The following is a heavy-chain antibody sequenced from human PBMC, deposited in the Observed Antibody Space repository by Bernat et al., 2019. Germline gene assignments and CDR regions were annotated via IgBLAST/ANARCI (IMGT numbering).Heavy chain of an antibody. V-gene: IGHV3-23*01. CDR2: LSGNGNYI. D-gene: IGHD3-10*01. CDR3: AKKFSGTQTYFDY. J-gene: IGHJ4*02. CDR1: GFIFTGFA. Sequence: EVQLLESGGGLVQPGGSLRLSCAASGFIFTGFAMNWVRQAPGKGLEWVATLSGNGNYIYYADSVKGRFTISRDISKNTLYLQMDSLRAEDSAVYYCAKKFSGTQTYFDYWGQGSLVTVSS.